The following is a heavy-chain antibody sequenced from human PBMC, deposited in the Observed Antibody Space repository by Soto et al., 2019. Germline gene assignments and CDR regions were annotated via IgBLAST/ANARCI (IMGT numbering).Heavy chain of an antibody. J-gene: IGHJ4*02. CDR2: LTPSGGET. D-gene: IGHD6-19*01. CDR1: GFTFSTYA. Sequence: GGSLRLSCEASGFTFSTYAMSWVRQAPGEGLEWVSALTPSGGETFYADSVKGRFTISRDNSKNTLYLQMKSLRAEDSAPYYCAKEDTSSGSLDYWGQGALVTVSS. V-gene: IGHV3-23*01. CDR3: AKEDTSSGSLDY.